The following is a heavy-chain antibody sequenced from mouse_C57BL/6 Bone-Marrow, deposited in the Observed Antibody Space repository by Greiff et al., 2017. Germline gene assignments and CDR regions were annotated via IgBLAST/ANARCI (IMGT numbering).Heavy chain of an antibody. D-gene: IGHD1-1*01. CDR2: ISDGGSYT. Sequence: EVKLVESGGGLVKPGGSLKLSCAASGFTFSSYAMSWVRQTPEKRLEWVATISDGGSYTYYPDNVKGRFTISKDNAKNYLYLQMSHLKSEDTGMYYCTRDYYGSSYWGQGTTLTVSS. J-gene: IGHJ2*01. CDR1: GFTFSSYA. V-gene: IGHV5-4*01. CDR3: TRDYYGSSY.